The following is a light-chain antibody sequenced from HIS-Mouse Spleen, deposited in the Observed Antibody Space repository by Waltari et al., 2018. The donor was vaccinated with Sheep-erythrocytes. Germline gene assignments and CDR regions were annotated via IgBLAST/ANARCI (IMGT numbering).Light chain of an antibody. CDR2: AAS. J-gene: IGKJ4*01. CDR1: QSISSY. V-gene: IGKV1-39*01. CDR3: QQSYSTPPLT. Sequence: IQMTQSPSSLSASVGYRVTITCRASQSISSYLNWYQQKPGKAPKLLIYAASSLQSGVPSRFSGSGSGTDFTLTISSLQPEDFATYYCQQSYSTPPLTFGGGTKVEIK.